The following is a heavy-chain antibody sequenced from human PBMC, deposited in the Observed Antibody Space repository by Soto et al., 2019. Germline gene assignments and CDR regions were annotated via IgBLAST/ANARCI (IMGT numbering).Heavy chain of an antibody. D-gene: IGHD6-13*01. J-gene: IGHJ6*02. V-gene: IGHV1-8*01. CDR1: GYTFTSYD. Sequence: QVQLVQSGAEVKKPGASVKVSCKASGYTFTSYDINWVRQATGQGLEWMGWMNPNSGNTGYAQKFQGRVTMTRNTSISTAYMELSSLRSEDTAVYYCARGLSSSSWYITNHYYYGMDVWGQGTTVTVSS. CDR2: MNPNSGNT. CDR3: ARGLSSSSWYITNHYYYGMDV.